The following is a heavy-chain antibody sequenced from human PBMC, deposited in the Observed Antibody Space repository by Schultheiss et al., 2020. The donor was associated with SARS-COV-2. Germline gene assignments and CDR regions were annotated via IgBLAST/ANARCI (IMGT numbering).Heavy chain of an antibody. Sequence: GGSLRLSCAASGFTFSSYCMSWVRQAPGKGLEFVSAISGDGTGTYYANSVKGRFTISRDNSKNRLYLQMDSLGAEDTAVYYCASYYDSGWYLLEYWGQGTLVTVSS. CDR3: ASYYDSGWYLLEY. J-gene: IGHJ4*02. D-gene: IGHD3-22*01. V-gene: IGHV3-64*01. CDR1: GFTFSSYC. CDR2: ISGDGTGT.